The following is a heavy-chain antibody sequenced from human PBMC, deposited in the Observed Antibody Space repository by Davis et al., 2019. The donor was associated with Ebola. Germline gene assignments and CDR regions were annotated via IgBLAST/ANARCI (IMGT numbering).Heavy chain of an antibody. Sequence: ASVKVSCKASGYSFTHYSFSWVRQAPGQGLEWMGWVSGNNGNTKYAQKLQGRVTMTTDTSASTAYMELRSLRSDDTAVYYCARAQYVRLLDYWGQGTLVTVSS. CDR3: ARAQYVRLLDY. J-gene: IGHJ4*02. V-gene: IGHV1-18*01. D-gene: IGHD3-16*01. CDR2: VSGNNGNT. CDR1: GYSFTHYS.